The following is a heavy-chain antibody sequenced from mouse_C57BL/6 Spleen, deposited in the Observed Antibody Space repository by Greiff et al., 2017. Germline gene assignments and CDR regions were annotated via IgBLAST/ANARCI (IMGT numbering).Heavy chain of an antibody. CDR3: ANDYDVRFAY. CDR2: IDPSDSYT. V-gene: IGHV1-69*01. D-gene: IGHD2-4*01. CDR1: GYTFTSYW. J-gene: IGHJ3*01. Sequence: QVQLQQPGAELVMPGASVKLSCKASGYTFTSYWMHWVKQRPGQGLEWIGEIDPSDSYTNYNQKFKGKSTLTVDKSASTAYMQLSSLTSEDSAVYYCANDYDVRFAYWGQGTLVTVSA.